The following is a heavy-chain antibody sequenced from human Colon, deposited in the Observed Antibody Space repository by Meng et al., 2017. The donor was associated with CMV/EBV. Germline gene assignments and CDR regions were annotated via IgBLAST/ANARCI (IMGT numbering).Heavy chain of an antibody. V-gene: IGHV3-21*01. CDR2: VSTSGRDI. D-gene: IGHD3-3*01. CDR1: GFIFTSYT. CDR3: AADFWIGAGY. J-gene: IGHJ4*02. Sequence: GESLKISCAASGFIFTSYTMNWVRQAPGKGLEWVSSVSTSGRDIFYADSVKGRFTLSRDNAKNSLYLQMDSLTLEDTAVYYCAADFWIGAGYWGQGALVTVSS.